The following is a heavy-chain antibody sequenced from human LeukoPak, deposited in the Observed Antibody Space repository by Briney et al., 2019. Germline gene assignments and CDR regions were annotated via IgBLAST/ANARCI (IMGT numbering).Heavy chain of an antibody. Sequence: SETLSLTCTVSGGSISSYYWSWIRQPPGKGLEWIGYIYYSGSTNYNPSLKSRVTISVDTSKNQFSLKLSSVTAADTAVYYCARYGKYCSSTSCYSDAFDIWGQGTMVTVSS. CDR1: GGSISSYY. CDR2: IYYSGST. D-gene: IGHD2-2*01. CDR3: ARYGKYCSSTSCYSDAFDI. J-gene: IGHJ3*02. V-gene: IGHV4-59*08.